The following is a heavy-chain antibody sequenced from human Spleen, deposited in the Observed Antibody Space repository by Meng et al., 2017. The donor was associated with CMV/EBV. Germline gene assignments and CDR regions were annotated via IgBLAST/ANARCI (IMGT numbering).Heavy chain of an antibody. CDR2: MNPDSGNI. CDR3: ARMDCSGSKCDVNWFDP. D-gene: IGHD2-15*01. V-gene: IGHV1-8*01. CDR1: YTFTSYG. J-gene: IGHJ5*02. Sequence: YTFTSYGINWWRHATGQGFEWMGWMNPDSGNIGYAQKFQGRVTMTRDTSTSTAYMELNSLRVEDSAIYYCARMDCSGSKCDVNWFDPWGQGTLVTVSS.